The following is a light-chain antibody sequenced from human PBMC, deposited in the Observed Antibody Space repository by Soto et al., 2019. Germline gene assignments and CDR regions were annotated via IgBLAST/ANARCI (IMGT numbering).Light chain of an antibody. Sequence: DIQMTQSPSSLSASVGDRVSITCRASQSISTNLNWYQQRPGRAPKLLIYSASNLQSGVPSRFSGSGSWTDFTPTISSLQPEDFATYYCQQSHSTPYTFGQGTNLEIK. V-gene: IGKV1-39*01. J-gene: IGKJ2*01. CDR3: QQSHSTPYT. CDR2: SAS. CDR1: QSISTN.